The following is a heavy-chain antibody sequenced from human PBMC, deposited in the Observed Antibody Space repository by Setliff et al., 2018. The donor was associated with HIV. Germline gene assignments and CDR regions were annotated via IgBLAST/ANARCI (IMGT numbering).Heavy chain of an antibody. V-gene: IGHV3-53*05. CDR2: ISGSGGTT. J-gene: IGHJ3*02. D-gene: IGHD3-22*01. CDR1: GFTVSRFY. Sequence: PGGSLRLSCAASGFTVSRFYMSWVRQAPGKGLEWVSVISGSGGTTYYADSVKGRFTISRDNSKNTLYLQMNSLRAEDTAVYCCARSKGHLYYDDDTGYVLRAFDIWGQGTMVTVSS. CDR3: ARSKGHLYYDDDTGYVLRAFDI.